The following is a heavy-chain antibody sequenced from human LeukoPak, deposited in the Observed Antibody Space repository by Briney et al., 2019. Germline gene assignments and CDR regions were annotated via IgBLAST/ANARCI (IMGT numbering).Heavy chain of an antibody. V-gene: IGHV3-48*04. CDR1: GFTFDGYA. CDR3: ARGRRIVVVTSFDY. J-gene: IGHJ4*02. D-gene: IGHD3-22*01. Sequence: GGSLRLSCAASGFTFDGYAMHWVRQAPGKGLEWVSYISSSSSTIYYADSVKGRFTISRDNAKNSLYLQMNSLRAEDTAVYYCARGRRIVVVTSFDYWGQGTLVTVSS. CDR2: ISSSSSTI.